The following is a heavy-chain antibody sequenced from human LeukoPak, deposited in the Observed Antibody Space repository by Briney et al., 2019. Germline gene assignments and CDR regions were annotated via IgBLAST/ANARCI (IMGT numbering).Heavy chain of an antibody. V-gene: IGHV3-30*02. CDR3: AKEGPRADYYDSSGLYWYFDL. CDR1: GFTFSSYG. D-gene: IGHD3-22*01. CDR2: IRYDGSNK. J-gene: IGHJ2*01. Sequence: GGSLRLSCAASGFTFSSYGMHWVRQAPGKGLEWVAFIRYDGSNKYYADSVKGRLTISRDNSKNTLYLQMNSLRAEDTAVYYCAKEGPRADYYDSSGLYWYFDLWGRGTLVTVSS.